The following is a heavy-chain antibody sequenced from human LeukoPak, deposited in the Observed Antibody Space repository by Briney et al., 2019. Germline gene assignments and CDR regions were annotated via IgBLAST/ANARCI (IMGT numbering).Heavy chain of an antibody. Sequence: PSETLSLXXXVSGGSIXXXXXXXWVRXXPGXXXXWIGEIYXHGATNXXXXXXXXXTXSVDKSKNQFSLELSSGAAADTALYYCARGPSVAAHLDYWGQGTLVTVSS. J-gene: IGHJ4*02. CDR2: IYXHGAT. V-gene: IGHV4-4*02. CDR3: ARGPSVAAHLDY. D-gene: IGHD5-12*01. CDR1: GGSIXXXXX.